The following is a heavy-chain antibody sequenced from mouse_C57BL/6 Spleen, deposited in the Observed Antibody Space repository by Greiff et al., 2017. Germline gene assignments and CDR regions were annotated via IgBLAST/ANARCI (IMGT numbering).Heavy chain of an antibody. V-gene: IGHV2-2*01. CDR1: GFSLTSYG. CDR2: IWSGGST. CDR3: AGKREYLRYFDV. D-gene: IGHD5-1*01. J-gene: IGHJ1*03. Sequence: QVQLKESGPGLVQPSQSLSITCTVSGFSLTSYGVHWVRQSPGKGLEWLGVIWSGGSTDYNAAFISRLSISKDNSKSQVFFKMNSLQADDTAIYYCAGKREYLRYFDVWGTGTTVTVSS.